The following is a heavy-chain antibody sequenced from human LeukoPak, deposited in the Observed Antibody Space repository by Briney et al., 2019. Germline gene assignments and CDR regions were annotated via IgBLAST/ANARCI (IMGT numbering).Heavy chain of an antibody. Sequence: GGSLRLSCAASGFTFSSYAMRWVRQAPGKGLEGGSAISGSGGSTYYADSVKGRFPISRDNSKNTLYLQMNSLRAEDTAVYYCAKDGEPRRYFDYWGQGTLVTVSS. D-gene: IGHD1-14*01. CDR3: AKDGEPRRYFDY. CDR1: GFTFSSYA. J-gene: IGHJ4*02. V-gene: IGHV3-23*01. CDR2: ISGSGGST.